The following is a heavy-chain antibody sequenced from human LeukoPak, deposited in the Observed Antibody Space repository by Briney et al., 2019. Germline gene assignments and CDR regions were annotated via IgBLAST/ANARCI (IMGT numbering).Heavy chain of an antibody. V-gene: IGHV4-38-2*02. J-gene: IGHJ4*03. CDR3: AREYGSSFNYFDY. D-gene: IGHD2-2*01. Sequence: SETLSLTCTVSGYSISSGYYWGWIRQPPGKGLEWIGSIYHSGSTYYNPSLKSRVTISVDTSKNQFSLKLSSVTAADTAVYYCAREYGSSFNYFDYWGQGTMVTVSS. CDR2: IYHSGST. CDR1: GYSISSGYY.